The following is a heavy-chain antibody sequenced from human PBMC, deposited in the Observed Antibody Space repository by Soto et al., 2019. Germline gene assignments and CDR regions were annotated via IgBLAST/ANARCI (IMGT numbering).Heavy chain of an antibody. J-gene: IGHJ6*02. CDR1: GGSISSYY. Sequence: NPSETLSLTCTVSGGSISSYYWSWIRQPPGKGLEWIGYIYYSGSTNYNPSLKSRVTISVDTSKNQFSLKLSSVTAADTAVYYCARFGGYESYYYYGMDGCGQGTTVTVSS. D-gene: IGHD5-12*01. CDR3: ARFGGYESYYYYGMDG. V-gene: IGHV4-59*01. CDR2: IYYSGST.